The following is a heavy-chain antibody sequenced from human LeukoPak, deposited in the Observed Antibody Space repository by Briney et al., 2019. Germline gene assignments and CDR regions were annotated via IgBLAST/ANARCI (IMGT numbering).Heavy chain of an antibody. CDR2: IYRDGST. D-gene: IGHD1-1*01. Sequence: PGGSLRLSCAASGFAVSSYYMSWVRQAPGKGLGWVSVIYRDGSTSHADSVKGRFTISRDNSRNTIYLQMNSLRAEDTAVYYCATETWKDWGQGTLVTVSS. CDR1: GFAVSSYY. V-gene: IGHV3-53*01. J-gene: IGHJ4*02. CDR3: ATETWKD.